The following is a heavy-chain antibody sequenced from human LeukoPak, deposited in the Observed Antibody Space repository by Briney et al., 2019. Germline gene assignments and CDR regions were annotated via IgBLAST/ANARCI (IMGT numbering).Heavy chain of an antibody. V-gene: IGHV3-23*01. CDR1: GFTFSSYT. Sequence: VGSLRLSCAASGFTFSSYTMSWVRQAPGKGLEWVSGIVGSGGTTYYADSVKGRFTISRDNSKNTLYLQMNSLRAEDTAVYYCANFNWNWGQGTLVTVSS. CDR3: ANFNWN. D-gene: IGHD1-1*01. J-gene: IGHJ4*02. CDR2: IVGSGGTT.